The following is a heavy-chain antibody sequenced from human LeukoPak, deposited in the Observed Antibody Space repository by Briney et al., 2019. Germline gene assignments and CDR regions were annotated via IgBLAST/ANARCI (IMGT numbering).Heavy chain of an antibody. J-gene: IGHJ3*02. Sequence: PSETLSLTCTVSGGSISSYYWSWIRQPPGKGLEWIGYIYYSGSTNYNPSLKSRVTISVDTSKNQFSLKLSSVTAADTAVYYCARTNPPYAFDIWGQGTMVTVSS. CDR3: ARTNPPYAFDI. CDR2: IYYSGST. V-gene: IGHV4-59*01. D-gene: IGHD1-14*01. CDR1: GGSISSYY.